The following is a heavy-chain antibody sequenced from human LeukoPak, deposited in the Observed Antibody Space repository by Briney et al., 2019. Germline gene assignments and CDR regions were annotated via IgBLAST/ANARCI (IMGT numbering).Heavy chain of an antibody. D-gene: IGHD3-10*01. CDR2: IFYSGST. CDR3: ARGRRGYFDY. V-gene: IGHV4-59*01. CDR1: GGSISSYY. Sequence: SETLSLTCTVSGGSISSYYWSWIRQPPGKGLEWIGYIFYSGSTNYNPSLKSRVTISVDTSKNQFSLKLSSVTAADTAVYYCARGRRGYFDYWGQGTLVTVSS. J-gene: IGHJ4*02.